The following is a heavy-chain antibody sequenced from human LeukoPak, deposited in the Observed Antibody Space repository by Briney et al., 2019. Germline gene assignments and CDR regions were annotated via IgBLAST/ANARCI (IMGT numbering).Heavy chain of an antibody. Sequence: GGSLRLSCVASGFTFSGYWMSWVRQAPGKGLEWVANIKQDGTEKYQEDSVRGRFTVSRDSAKNSLYLQMNSLRAEDTAVYYCARDANYGLFDYWGQGTLVTVSS. CDR1: GFTFSGYW. V-gene: IGHV3-7*04. D-gene: IGHD3-10*01. CDR2: IKQDGTEK. J-gene: IGHJ4*02. CDR3: ARDANYGLFDY.